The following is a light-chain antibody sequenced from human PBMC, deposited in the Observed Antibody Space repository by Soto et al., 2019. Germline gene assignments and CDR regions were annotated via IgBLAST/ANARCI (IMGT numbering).Light chain of an antibody. CDR3: QQYGSSPLFT. J-gene: IGKJ3*01. Sequence: EIVLTQSPGTLSLSPGERATLSCRASQSVSSSYVAWYQQKPGQAPRLLIYGASSRATGIPDRFSGSGSGTDFTLTISSLEPEDFAVYYCQQYGSSPLFTFGHGTKVEIK. V-gene: IGKV3-20*01. CDR1: QSVSSSY. CDR2: GAS.